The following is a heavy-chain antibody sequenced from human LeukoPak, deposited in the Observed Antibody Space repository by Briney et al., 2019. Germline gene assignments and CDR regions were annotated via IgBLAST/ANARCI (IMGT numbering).Heavy chain of an antibody. CDR3: ARDRGFRFLGWFDP. Sequence: ASVKVSCKASGYTFTNYGIRWVRQAPGQGLEWMGWISAYYGNTNYAQKLQGRVTMTTDTSTSTAYMELRSLRSDDTAVYYCARDRGFRFLGWFDPWGQGTPVIVSS. V-gene: IGHV1-18*01. D-gene: IGHD3-3*01. CDR1: GYTFTNYG. J-gene: IGHJ5*02. CDR2: ISAYYGNT.